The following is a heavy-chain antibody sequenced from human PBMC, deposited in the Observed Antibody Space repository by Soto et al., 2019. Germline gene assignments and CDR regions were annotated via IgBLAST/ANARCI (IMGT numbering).Heavy chain of an antibody. J-gene: IGHJ6*02. V-gene: IGHV1-69*12. CDR2: IIPIFGTA. Sequence: QVQLVQSGAEVKKPGSSVKVSCKASGGTFSSYAISWVRQAPGQGLEWMGGIIPIFGTANYAQKFQGRVTITAXXSXSXXYMELSSLRSEDTAVYYCAREVLAVAGTPYYGMDVWGQGTTVTVSS. D-gene: IGHD6-19*01. CDR3: AREVLAVAGTPYYGMDV. CDR1: GGTFSSYA.